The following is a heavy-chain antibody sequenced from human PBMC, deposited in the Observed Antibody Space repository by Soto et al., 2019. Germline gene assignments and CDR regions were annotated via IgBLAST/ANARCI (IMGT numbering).Heavy chain of an antibody. CDR3: ARVRELELPNQEYYYYGMDV. CDR2: INHSGST. Sequence: PSETLSLTCAVYGGSFSGYYWSWIRQPPWKGLEWIGEINHSGSTNYNPSLKSRVTISVDTSKNQFSLKLSSVTAADTAVYYCARVRELELPNQEYYYYGMDVWGQGTTVTVSS. V-gene: IGHV4-34*01. D-gene: IGHD1-7*01. J-gene: IGHJ6*02. CDR1: GGSFSGYY.